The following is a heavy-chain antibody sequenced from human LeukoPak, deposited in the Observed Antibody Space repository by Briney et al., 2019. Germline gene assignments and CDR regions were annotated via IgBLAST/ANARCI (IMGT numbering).Heavy chain of an antibody. CDR2: FDPEDGET. CDR1: GYTLTELS. V-gene: IGHV1-24*01. Sequence: ASVKVSCKVSGYTLTELSMHWVRQAPGKGLEWMGGFDPEDGETIYAQKFQGRVTMTEDTSTDTAYMELSSLRSEDTAVYYCATDRLCGDAFDIWGQGTMVTVSS. CDR3: ATDRLCGDAFDI. J-gene: IGHJ3*02. D-gene: IGHD2-21*01.